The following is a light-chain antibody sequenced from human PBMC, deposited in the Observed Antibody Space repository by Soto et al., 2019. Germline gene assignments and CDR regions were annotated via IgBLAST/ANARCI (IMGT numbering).Light chain of an antibody. Sequence: DIQMTQSPSTLSASVLYIVTITFRASQSISSWLALYQQKPGKAPKLLIYDASSLESGVPSRFSGSGSGTEFTLTISSLQPDDFATYYCQKYNSYSGKFGQGTKVDIK. CDR1: QSISSW. CDR2: DAS. CDR3: QKYNSYSGK. V-gene: IGKV1-5*01. J-gene: IGKJ1*01.